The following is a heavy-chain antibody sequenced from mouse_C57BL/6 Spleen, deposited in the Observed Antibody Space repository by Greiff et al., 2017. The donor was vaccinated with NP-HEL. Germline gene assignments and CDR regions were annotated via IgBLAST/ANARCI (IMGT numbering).Heavy chain of an antibody. CDR2: ISYDGSN. V-gene: IGHV3-6*01. CDR1: GYSITSGYY. CDR3: ARETVVAPFDY. Sequence: ESGPGLVKPSQSLSLTCSVTGYSITSGYYWNWIRQFPGNKLEWMGYISYDGSNNYNPSLKNRISITRDTSKNQFFLKLNSVTTEDTATYYCARETVVAPFDYWGQGTTLTVSS. J-gene: IGHJ2*01. D-gene: IGHD1-1*01.